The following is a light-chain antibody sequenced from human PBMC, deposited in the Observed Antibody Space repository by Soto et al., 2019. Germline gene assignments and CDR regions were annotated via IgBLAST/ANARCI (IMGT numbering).Light chain of an antibody. Sequence: EIVMTQSPATLSVSPGERATLSCRASQSVSSNLAWYQQKPGQAPRLLIYGASTRATGISARFSGSGSGTEFTLTISSLQSEDLAVYYCQQYNNWPLTFGGGTKLEIK. CDR3: QQYNNWPLT. CDR2: GAS. V-gene: IGKV3-15*01. J-gene: IGKJ4*01. CDR1: QSVSSN.